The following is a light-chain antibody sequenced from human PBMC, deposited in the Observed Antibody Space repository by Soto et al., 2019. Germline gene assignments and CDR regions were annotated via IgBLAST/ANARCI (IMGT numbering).Light chain of an antibody. V-gene: IGKV3-11*01. J-gene: IGKJ5*01. CDR2: DVS. Sequence: EIVLTQSPATLSLSPGARATPSCRASQSVSNYLAWYQQKPGQAPRLLIYDVSNRATGIPARFSGSGSGTDFTLTISRLEPEDFAVYYCQLFGSSPSITFGQGTRLE. CDR1: QSVSNY. CDR3: QLFGSSPSIT.